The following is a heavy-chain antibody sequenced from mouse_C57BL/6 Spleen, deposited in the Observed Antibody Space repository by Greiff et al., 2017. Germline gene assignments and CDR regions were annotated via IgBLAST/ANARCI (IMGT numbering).Heavy chain of an antibody. CDR2: INPSTGGT. J-gene: IGHJ4*01. V-gene: IGHV1-42*01. CDR1: GYSFTGYY. D-gene: IGHD1-1*01. CDR3: ARGGNYVGDYAMDY. Sequence: EVQLQQSGPELVKPGASVKISCKASGYSFTGYYMNWVKQSPDKSLEWIGEINPSTGGTPYNQKFKAKATLTVDKSSSTAYMQRKSLTSEDSAVYYCARGGNYVGDYAMDYWGQGTSVTVSS.